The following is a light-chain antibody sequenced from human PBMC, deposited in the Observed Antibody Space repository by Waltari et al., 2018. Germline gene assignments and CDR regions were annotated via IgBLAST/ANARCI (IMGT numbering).Light chain of an antibody. CDR2: WAS. Sequence: DIVMTQSPDSLAGSLGERATITCKSSRSVLYSSNNKNYLAWYQQKPGQPPKLLIYWASTRASGVPDRFSGSRSETDFTLNISCLQADDVAVYYCQPYYSTPLTFGGGTKVEIK. CDR3: QPYYSTPLT. J-gene: IGKJ4*01. V-gene: IGKV4-1*01. CDR1: RSVLYSSNNKNY.